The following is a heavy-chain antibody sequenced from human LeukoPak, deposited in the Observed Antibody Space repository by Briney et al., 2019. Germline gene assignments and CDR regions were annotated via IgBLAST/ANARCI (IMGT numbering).Heavy chain of an antibody. CDR1: GYTFTSYY. J-gene: IGHJ4*02. V-gene: IGHV1-46*01. CDR3: ARVRYYYDSSGFGYFDY. D-gene: IGHD3-22*01. Sequence: ASVKVSCKASGYTFTSYYMHWVRQAPGQGLEWMGIINPSGGSTSYAQKFQGRVTMTRDTSTSAVYMELSSLRSEDTAVYYCARVRYYYDSSGFGYFDYWGQGTLVTVSS. CDR2: INPSGGST.